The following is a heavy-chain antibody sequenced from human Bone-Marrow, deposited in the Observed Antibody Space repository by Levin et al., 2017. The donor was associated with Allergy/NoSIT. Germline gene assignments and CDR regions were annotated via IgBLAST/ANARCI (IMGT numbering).Heavy chain of an antibody. CDR2: ISPRSGNT. Sequence: ASVKVSCKASEYTFTRYYIHWVRQAPGQGLEWMGLISPRSGNTTYAQKFQDRVTMTRDTSTTTVYMELSSLRSEDSAVYYCARVSGDSSENDSFDIWGQGTMVTVSS. CDR1: EYTFTRYY. D-gene: IGHD3-22*01. J-gene: IGHJ3*02. V-gene: IGHV1-46*01. CDR3: ARVSGDSSENDSFDI.